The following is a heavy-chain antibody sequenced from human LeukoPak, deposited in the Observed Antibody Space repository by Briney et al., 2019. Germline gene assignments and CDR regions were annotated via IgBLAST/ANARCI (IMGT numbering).Heavy chain of an antibody. CDR2: ISSSGSTI. J-gene: IGHJ4*02. Sequence: PGGSLRLSCAASGFTFSGYAMHWVRQAPGKGLEWVSYISSSGSTIYYADSVKGRFTISRDNAKNSLYLQMNSLRAEDTAVYYCASPARGGYCSGGSCYPPDYWGQGTLVTVSS. V-gene: IGHV3-48*04. CDR1: GFTFSGYA. D-gene: IGHD2-15*01. CDR3: ASPARGGYCSGGSCYPPDY.